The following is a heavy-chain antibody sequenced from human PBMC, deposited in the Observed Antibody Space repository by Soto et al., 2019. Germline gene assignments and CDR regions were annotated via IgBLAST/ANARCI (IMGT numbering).Heavy chain of an antibody. J-gene: IGHJ3*02. Sequence: GESLKISCKGSGYSFTSYWISWVRQMPGKGLEWMGRIDPSDSYTNYSPSFQGHVTISADKSISTAYLQWSSLKASDTAMYYCARQSFYYDSSGYYSYDAFDIWGQGTMVTVS. CDR1: GYSFTSYW. CDR2: IDPSDSYT. V-gene: IGHV5-10-1*01. CDR3: ARQSFYYDSSGYYSYDAFDI. D-gene: IGHD3-22*01.